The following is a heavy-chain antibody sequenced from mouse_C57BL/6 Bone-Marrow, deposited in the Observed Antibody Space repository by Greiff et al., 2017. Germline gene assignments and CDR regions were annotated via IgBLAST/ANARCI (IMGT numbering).Heavy chain of an antibody. Sequence: EVHLVESGPELVKPGASVKISCKASGYSFTDYNMNWVKQSNGKSLEWIGVINPNYGTTSYNQKFKGKATLTVDQSSSTAYMQLNSLTSEDSAVYYCARHDYDVENWDWYFDVWGTGTTVTVSS. V-gene: IGHV1-39*01. CDR3: ARHDYDVENWDWYFDV. D-gene: IGHD2-4*01. CDR1: GYSFTDYN. CDR2: INPNYGTT. J-gene: IGHJ1*03.